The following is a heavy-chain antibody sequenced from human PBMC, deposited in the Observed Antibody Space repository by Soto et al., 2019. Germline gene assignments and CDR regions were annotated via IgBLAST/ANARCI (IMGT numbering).Heavy chain of an antibody. CDR1: GGSISSGGYS. V-gene: IGHV4-30-2*01. J-gene: IGHJ4*02. Sequence: SETLSLTCAVSGGSISSGGYSWSWIRQPPGKGLEWIGYIYHSGSTYYNPSLKSRVTISVDRSKNQFSLKLSSVTAADTAVYYCARVPSRDGYILPLDYWGQGTLVTVSS. D-gene: IGHD5-12*01. CDR3: ARVPSRDGYILPLDY. CDR2: IYHSGST.